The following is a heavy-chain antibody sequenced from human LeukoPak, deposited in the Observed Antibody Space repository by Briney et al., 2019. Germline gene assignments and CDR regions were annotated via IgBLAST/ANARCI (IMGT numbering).Heavy chain of an antibody. J-gene: IGHJ4*02. D-gene: IGHD5-24*01. V-gene: IGHV4-39*01. CDR1: GGSISSSTYS. CDR2: IHYDGNT. CDR3: ARHSLNNYGSYY. Sequence: KSSETLSLTCTVSGGSISSSTYSWTWIRQPPGKGLEWIGSIHYDGNTYYKPSLKGRVTISVDTSKIQFSLRLSSATAADMATYYCARHSLNNYGSYYWGQGTLVTVSS.